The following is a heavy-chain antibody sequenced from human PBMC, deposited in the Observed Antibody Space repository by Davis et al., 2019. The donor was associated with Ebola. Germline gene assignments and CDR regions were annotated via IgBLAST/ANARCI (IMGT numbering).Heavy chain of an antibody. J-gene: IGHJ4*02. CDR2: LFYTGTT. CDR1: AGSIGNSNYY. D-gene: IGHD2-15*01. CDR3: AIQVVGATRIFDF. V-gene: IGHV4-39*02. Sequence: SETLSLTCSVSAGSIGNSNYYCSWLRQPPGKGLEWVGSLFYTGTTYFNSSLNSRVAVSVDTSRNHFSLKLSSVTATDTAIYYCAIQVVGATRIFDFWGQGTLVTVSS.